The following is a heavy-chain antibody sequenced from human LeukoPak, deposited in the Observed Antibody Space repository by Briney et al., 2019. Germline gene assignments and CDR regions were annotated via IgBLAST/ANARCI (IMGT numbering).Heavy chain of an antibody. CDR3: ARTAIAVAGTPFDY. V-gene: IGHV4-34*01. Sequence: PSETLSLTCAVYDGSFSGYYWSWIRQPPGKGLEWIGEINHSGSTNYNPSLKSRVTISVDTSKNQFSLKLSSVTAADTAVYYCARTAIAVAGTPFDYWGQGTLVTVSS. D-gene: IGHD6-19*01. J-gene: IGHJ4*02. CDR2: INHSGST. CDR1: DGSFSGYY.